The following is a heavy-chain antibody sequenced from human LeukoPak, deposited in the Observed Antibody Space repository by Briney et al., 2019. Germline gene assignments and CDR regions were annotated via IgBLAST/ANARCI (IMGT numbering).Heavy chain of an antibody. CDR1: GFTFDDYA. J-gene: IGHJ3*02. V-gene: IGHV3-9*01. CDR3: AKDMGYSGYVDAFDI. Sequence: GGSLRLSCAASGFTFDDYAMHWVRQAPGKGLEWVSGISWNSGSIGYADSVKGRFTISRDNAKNSLYLQMNSLRAEDTALYYCAKDMGYSGYVDAFDIWGQGTMVTVSS. D-gene: IGHD5-12*01. CDR2: ISWNSGSI.